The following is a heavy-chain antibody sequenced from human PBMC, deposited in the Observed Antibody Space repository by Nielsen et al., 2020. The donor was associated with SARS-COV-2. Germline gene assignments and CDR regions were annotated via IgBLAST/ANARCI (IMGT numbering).Heavy chain of an antibody. CDR1: GGSISSGGYY. J-gene: IGHJ4*02. Sequence: SETLSLTCAVSGGSISSGGYYWSWVRQHPEKGLEWIGYIYHSGATYDNPSLKGRVTISVDTSKNQFSLKLSSVTAADTAVYYCARVGPLSGYYHDYWGQGTLVTVSS. D-gene: IGHD3-9*01. V-gene: IGHV4-31*11. CDR2: IYHSGAT. CDR3: ARVGPLSGYYHDY.